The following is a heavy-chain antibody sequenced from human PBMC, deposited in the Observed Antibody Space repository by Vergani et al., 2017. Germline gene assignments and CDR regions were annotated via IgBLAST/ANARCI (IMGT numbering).Heavy chain of an antibody. Sequence: QVQLVQSGAEVKKPGASVKVSCQASGYTFTSYYIHWVRQAPGQGLEWMGIINPSGGSTNYAQKFQGRVTMTRDTSTSTVFMELSSLGSEDTAVYYCARACRSTGCYKRREDWFDPWGQGTLVTVSS. CDR3: ARACRSTGCYKRREDWFDP. V-gene: IGHV1-46*01. CDR2: INPSGGST. D-gene: IGHD2-2*02. CDR1: GYTFTSYY. J-gene: IGHJ5*02.